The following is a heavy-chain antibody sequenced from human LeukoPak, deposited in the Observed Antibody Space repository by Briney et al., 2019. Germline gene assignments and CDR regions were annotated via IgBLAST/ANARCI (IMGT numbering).Heavy chain of an antibody. CDR1: GGSISSGGYY. V-gene: IGHV4-31*03. J-gene: IGHJ4*02. CDR2: IYYSGST. Sequence: SETLSLTCTVSGGSISSGGYYWSWIRQHPGKGLEWIGYIYYSGSTYYNPSLKSRVTISVGTSKNQFSLKLSSVTAADTAVYYCARGGRRGYYDSSGYYGGVDYWGQGTLVTVSS. CDR3: ARGGRRGYYDSSGYYGGVDY. D-gene: IGHD3-22*01.